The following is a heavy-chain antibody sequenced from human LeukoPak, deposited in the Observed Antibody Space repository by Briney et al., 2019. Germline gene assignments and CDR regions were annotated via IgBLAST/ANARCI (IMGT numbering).Heavy chain of an antibody. J-gene: IGHJ4*02. CDR3: AKARGSSWYPPNY. D-gene: IGHD6-13*01. CDR1: GFTFSSYG. V-gene: IGHV3-30*18. CDR2: ISYDGSNK. Sequence: PGGSLRLSCAASGFTFSSYGMHWVRQAPGKGLEWVAVISYDGSNKYYADSVKGRFTISRDNSKNTLYLQMNSLRAEDTAVYYCAKARGSSWYPPNYWGQGTLVTVSS.